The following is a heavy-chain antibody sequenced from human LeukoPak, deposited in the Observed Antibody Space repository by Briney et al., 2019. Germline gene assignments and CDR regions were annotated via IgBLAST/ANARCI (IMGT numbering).Heavy chain of an antibody. J-gene: IGHJ3*02. D-gene: IGHD3-9*01. Sequence: PGGSLRLSCAASGFTFRSYAMSWVRQAPGKGLEWVSAISGSVGSTYYADSVKGRFTISRDNSKNTLYLQMNSLRAEDTAVYYCAKDFAPGYYDILTGYYWNDAFDIWGQGTMVTVSS. CDR3: AKDFAPGYYDILTGYYWNDAFDI. V-gene: IGHV3-23*01. CDR2: ISGSVGST. CDR1: GFTFRSYA.